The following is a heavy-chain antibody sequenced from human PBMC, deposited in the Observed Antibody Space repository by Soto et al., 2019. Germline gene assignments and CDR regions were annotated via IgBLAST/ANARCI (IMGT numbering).Heavy chain of an antibody. Sequence: GESLKISCAASGFTFSSYGMHWVRQAPCKGLEWVAVISYDGSNKSYADSVKGRFTVSRDSSKNTLYLQMNSLRAEDTALYYCAKGRGGSGSLTPRVDHWAQGTLVTVSS. V-gene: IGHV3-30*18. CDR1: GFTFSSYG. CDR2: ISYDGSNK. D-gene: IGHD3-10*01. CDR3: AKGRGGSGSLTPRVDH. J-gene: IGHJ4*02.